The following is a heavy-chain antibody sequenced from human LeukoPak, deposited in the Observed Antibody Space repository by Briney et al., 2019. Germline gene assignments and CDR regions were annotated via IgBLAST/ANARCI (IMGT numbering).Heavy chain of an antibody. CDR1: GYTFTSYG. V-gene: IGHV1-18*01. CDR2: ISAYNGNT. D-gene: IGHD6-13*01. Sequence: GASVKVSCKASGYTFTSYGISWVRQAPGQGLEWMGWISAYNGNTNYAQKLQGRVTMTTDTSTSTAYMELRSLRSDDTAVYYCARALTPYSSSWYVYYYYYMDVWGKGTTVTVSS. CDR3: ARALTPYSSSWYVYYYYYMDV. J-gene: IGHJ6*03.